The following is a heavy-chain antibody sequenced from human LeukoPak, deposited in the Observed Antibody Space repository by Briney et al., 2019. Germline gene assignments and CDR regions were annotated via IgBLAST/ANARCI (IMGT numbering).Heavy chain of an antibody. CDR1: GFTFSDYS. J-gene: IGHJ6*03. CDR2: ISSSSRTI. V-gene: IGHV3-48*01. CDR3: AKGHYYYMDV. Sequence: GGSLRLSCAASGFTFSDYSMNWVRQAPGKGLEWLSYISSSSRTIYYADSVRGRFTVSRDNAKDSLYLQLNSLRAEDTAVYYCAKGHYYYMDVWGKGTTVTVSS.